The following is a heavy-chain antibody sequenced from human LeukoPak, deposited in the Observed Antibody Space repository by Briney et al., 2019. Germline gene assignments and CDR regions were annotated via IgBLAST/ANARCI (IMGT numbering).Heavy chain of an antibody. CDR2: MNPNSGNT. Sequence: GASVKVSCKASGYTFTSHDINWVRHATGQGLEWMGWMNPNSGNTSYAQKFQGRVTMTRDTSISTAYMELSSLSSGVTAVYYCARDSVTTGSGAFYFYYMDVWGKGTTVTVSS. CDR1: GYTFTSHD. D-gene: IGHD4-11*01. V-gene: IGHV1-8*01. J-gene: IGHJ6*03. CDR3: ARDSVTTGSGAFYFYYMDV.